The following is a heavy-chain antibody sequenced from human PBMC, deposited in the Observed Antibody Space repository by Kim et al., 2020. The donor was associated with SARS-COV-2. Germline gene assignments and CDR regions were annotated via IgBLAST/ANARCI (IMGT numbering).Heavy chain of an antibody. Sequence: GGSLRLSCAASGFTFDDYAMHWVRQAPGKGLEWVSGLSWNGGDIAYADSVKGRFTISRDNAKNSLYLQMNSLRAEDTALYYCAKDKSTGFWVSNWFDPWGQGTRVTVSS. CDR1: GFTFDDYA. CDR2: LSWNGGDI. J-gene: IGHJ5*02. D-gene: IGHD3-10*01. V-gene: IGHV3-9*01. CDR3: AKDKSTGFWVSNWFDP.